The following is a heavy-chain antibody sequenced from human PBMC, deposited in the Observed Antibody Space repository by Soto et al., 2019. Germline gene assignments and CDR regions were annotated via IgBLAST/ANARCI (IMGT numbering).Heavy chain of an antibody. CDR2: IIPIFGTA. J-gene: IGHJ5*02. D-gene: IGHD1-26*01. V-gene: IGHV1-69*01. Sequence: QVQLVQSGAEVKKPGSSVKVSCKASGGTFSSYAISWVRQAPGQGLEWMGGIIPIFGTANYAQKFQGRVTITADESTSTAYMERSSLRSEDTAVYYCAREGSGSDFLPGLGFDPWGQGTLVTVSS. CDR3: AREGSGSDFLPGLGFDP. CDR1: GGTFSSYA.